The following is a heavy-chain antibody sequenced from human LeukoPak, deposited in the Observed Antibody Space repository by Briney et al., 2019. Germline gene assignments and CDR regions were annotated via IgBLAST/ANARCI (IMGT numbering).Heavy chain of an antibody. CDR2: IYHRGST. CDR1: GGSISSGGYY. V-gene: IGHV4-30-2*01. Sequence: SETLSLTCTVSGGSISSGGYYWSWIRQPPGKGLEWIGYIYHRGSTYYNPSLKSRVTISVDRSKNQFSLKLSSVTAADTAVYYCARLDYSNYVCDYWGQGTLVTVSS. CDR3: ARLDYSNYVCDY. D-gene: IGHD4-11*01. J-gene: IGHJ4*02.